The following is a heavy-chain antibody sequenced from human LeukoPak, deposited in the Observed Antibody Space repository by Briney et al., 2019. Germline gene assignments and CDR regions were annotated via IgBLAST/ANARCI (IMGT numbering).Heavy chain of an antibody. D-gene: IGHD2-8*01. V-gene: IGHV3-23*01. Sequence: QAGGSLRLSCAASGFTFTSYSMNWVRQAPGKGLEWVSTISGGGGSTYYADSVKGRFTFSRDNSKNTLYLQMNSLRAEDTAVYYCAKEYCSNSVCHSLDYWGQGTLVTVSS. J-gene: IGHJ4*02. CDR1: GFTFTSYS. CDR3: AKEYCSNSVCHSLDY. CDR2: ISGGGGST.